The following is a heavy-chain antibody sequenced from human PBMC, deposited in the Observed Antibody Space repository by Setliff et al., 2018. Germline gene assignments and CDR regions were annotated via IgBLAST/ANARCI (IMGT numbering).Heavy chain of an antibody. D-gene: IGHD2-8*01. CDR3: LRLVRYCSRTSCQRTSGDEV. CDR2: IGVYSGNT. V-gene: IGHV1-18*01. Sequence: ASVKVSCKASGYTFTESIVSWVRQAPGQGLEWLGWIGVYSGNTYTAQRFQGRVTMTTDTSTNMAYLELRGLRSDDAAVYYCLRLVRYCSRTSCQRTSGDEVWGQGTLVTVSS. CDR1: GYTFTESI. J-gene: IGHJ4*02.